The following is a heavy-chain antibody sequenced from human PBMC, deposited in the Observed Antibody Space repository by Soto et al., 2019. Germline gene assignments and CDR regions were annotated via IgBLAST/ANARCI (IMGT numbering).Heavy chain of an antibody. J-gene: IGHJ4*02. V-gene: IGHV3-23*01. CDR2: ISGSGGST. CDR3: ANDPWLVITSRIFDY. D-gene: IGHD3-22*01. CDR1: GFTFSSYA. Sequence: EVQLLESGGGLVQPGGSLRLSCAASGFTFSSYAMSWVRQAPGKGLEWVSDISGSGGSTYYADSVKGRFTISRDNSKNTLNLQMKSRRAEDTAVYYGANDPWLVITSRIFDYWRQGTLVTVSS.